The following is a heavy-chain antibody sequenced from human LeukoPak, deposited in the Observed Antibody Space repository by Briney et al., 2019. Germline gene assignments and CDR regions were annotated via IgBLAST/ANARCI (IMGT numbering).Heavy chain of an antibody. D-gene: IGHD3-22*01. V-gene: IGHV1-2*02. J-gene: IGHJ4*02. CDR3: ARAGPYYYDSSGGDY. CDR2: INPNSGGT. CDR1: GYTFTGYY. Sequence: ASVKVSCKASGYTFTGYYMHWVRQAPGQGLEWMGWINPNSGGTDYTQKFQGRVTMTRDTSISSAYMELRSLRSDDTAVYYCARAGPYYYDSSGGDYWGQGTLVTVPS.